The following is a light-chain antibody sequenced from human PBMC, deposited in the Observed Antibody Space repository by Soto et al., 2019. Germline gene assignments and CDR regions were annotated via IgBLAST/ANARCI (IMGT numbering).Light chain of an antibody. V-gene: IGKV1-5*03. CDR2: KAS. J-gene: IGKJ3*01. Sequence: DIQMTQSPSTLSPSEGDRVTITCRASQSISGWLAWYQQKPGKAPKLLIYKASSLESGVPSRFSGSGSGTEFTLTISSLQPDDSATYYCQRYNSYPFTFGPGTKVDIK. CDR3: QRYNSYPFT. CDR1: QSISGW.